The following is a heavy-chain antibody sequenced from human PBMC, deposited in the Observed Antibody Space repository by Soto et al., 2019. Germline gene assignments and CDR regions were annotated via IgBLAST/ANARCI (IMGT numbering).Heavy chain of an antibody. J-gene: IGHJ5*02. CDR3: AKLYCSGGSCYGWFDT. CDR2: INGYNGNT. CDR1: GYTFTSYG. Sequence: ASVKVSCKASGYTFTSYGISWVRQAPGQGLEWMGWINGYNGNTNYAQKVQGRVTMTTDRSTSTAYMELRSLRSDDTVVYYCAKLYCSGGSCYGWFDTWGQGTLVTVSS. D-gene: IGHD2-15*01. V-gene: IGHV1-18*01.